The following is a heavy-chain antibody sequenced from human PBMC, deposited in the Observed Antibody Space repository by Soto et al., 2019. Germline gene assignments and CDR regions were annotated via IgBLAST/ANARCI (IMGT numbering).Heavy chain of an antibody. J-gene: IGHJ4*02. CDR2: ISYDGSNK. CDR1: GFTFSTYA. V-gene: IGHV3-30*04. D-gene: IGHD2-15*01. Sequence: QLQLAESGGGVVQPGRSLRLSCAASGFTFSTYAMHWVRQAPGKGLEWVAVISYDGSNKHYADSVKGRFTISRDNSKNTLYLHMDSLRAEDTAVYYCARRPVIDIVVPPDYWGQGTLVTVSS. CDR3: ARRPVIDIVVPPDY.